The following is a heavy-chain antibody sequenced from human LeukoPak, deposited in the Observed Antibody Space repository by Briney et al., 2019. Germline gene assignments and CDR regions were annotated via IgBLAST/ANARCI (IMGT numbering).Heavy chain of an antibody. D-gene: IGHD2-2*02. CDR3: ARQGYCSSTSCYTAHSSSWHRRFDY. CDR1: GGSMSSYY. CDR2: IYYSGTT. J-gene: IGHJ4*02. V-gene: IGHV4-59*01. Sequence: SETLSLTCTVSGGSMSSYYWSWIRQPPGKGLEWIGYIYYSGTTNYNPSLKSRVTISVDTSKNQFSLKLRSVTAADTAVYYCARQGYCSSTSCYTAHSSSWHRRFDYWGQGTLVTVSS.